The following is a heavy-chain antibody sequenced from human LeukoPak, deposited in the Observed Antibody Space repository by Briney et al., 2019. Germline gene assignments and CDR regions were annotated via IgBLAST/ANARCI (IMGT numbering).Heavy chain of an antibody. J-gene: IGHJ4*02. CDR2: ICYSGST. CDR3: AAILRGSGSVSIDY. D-gene: IGHD3-10*01. V-gene: IGHV4-30-4*01. Sequence: SQTMSLTRPVSAASISSADYCWSWIRQPPGKGLEWTGNICYSGSTYYIPSLKCRLTISLDTSKKQFSLKLSSVTAADTAVYYCAAILRGSGSVSIDYWGPGTLVTVSS. CDR1: AASISSADYC.